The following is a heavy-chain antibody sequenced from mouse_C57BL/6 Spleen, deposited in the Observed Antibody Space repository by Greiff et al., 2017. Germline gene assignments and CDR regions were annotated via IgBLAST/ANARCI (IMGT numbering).Heavy chain of an antibody. CDR1: GYTFTSYD. CDR2: LYPRDGST. Sequence: VQLQQSGPELVKPGASVKLSCKASGYTFTSYDINWVKQRPGQGLEWIGWLYPRDGSTKYNEKFKGKATLTVDTSSSTAYMELHSLTSEDSAVYFCAIYYDYDEYFDVWGTGTTVTVSS. J-gene: IGHJ1*03. CDR3: AIYYDYDEYFDV. V-gene: IGHV1-85*01. D-gene: IGHD2-4*01.